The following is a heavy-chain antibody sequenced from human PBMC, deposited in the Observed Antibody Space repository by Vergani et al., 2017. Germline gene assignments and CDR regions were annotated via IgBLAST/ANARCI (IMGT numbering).Heavy chain of an antibody. Sequence: QVQLQESGPGLVKPSETLSLTCTVSGGSISSYYWSWIRQPPGKGLEWIGYIYYSGSTNYNPSLKSRVTISVDTSKNQFSLKLSSVTAADTAVYYCASSPYSSSWPFDYWGQGTLVTVSS. J-gene: IGHJ4*02. CDR2: IYYSGST. CDR1: GGSISSYY. D-gene: IGHD6-13*01. V-gene: IGHV4-59*12. CDR3: ASSPYSSSWPFDY.